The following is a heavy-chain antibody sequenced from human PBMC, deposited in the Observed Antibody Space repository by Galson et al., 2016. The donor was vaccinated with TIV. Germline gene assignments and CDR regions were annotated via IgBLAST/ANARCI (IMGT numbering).Heavy chain of an antibody. CDR3: ARVIGISVAGPLDQ. V-gene: IGHV3-21*01. CDR1: GFTFSDYT. CDR2: IGSSGSYI. J-gene: IGHJ4*02. D-gene: IGHD6-19*01. Sequence: SLRLSCAASGFTFSDYTMNWVRQAPGKGLEWVSSIGSSGSYIYYADSVKGRFTVSRDKAKNSLYLDMTSLRVGDTAVYYCARVIGISVAGPLDQWGQGTLVTVSS.